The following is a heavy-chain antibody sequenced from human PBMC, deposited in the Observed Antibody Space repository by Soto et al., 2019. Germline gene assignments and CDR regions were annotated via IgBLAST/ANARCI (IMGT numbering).Heavy chain of an antibody. D-gene: IGHD3-22*01. Sequence: QVQLVQSGAEVKKPGASVKVSCKASGYTFTSYYMHWVRQAPGQGLEWMGIINPSGGSTSYAQKFHGRVTMTRDTSTSTVYMELSSLRSEDTAVYYCARDYDSSGYPRYYFDDWGQGTLVTVSS. CDR1: GYTFTSYY. CDR2: INPSGGST. J-gene: IGHJ4*02. V-gene: IGHV1-46*03. CDR3: ARDYDSSGYPRYYFDD.